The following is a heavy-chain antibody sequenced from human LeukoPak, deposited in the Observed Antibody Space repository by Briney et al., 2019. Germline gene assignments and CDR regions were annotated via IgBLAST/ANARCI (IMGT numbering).Heavy chain of an antibody. CDR3: AKAQANYGDYYFDC. CDR2: INGGGGGT. V-gene: IGHV3-23*01. Sequence: GGSLRLSCTASGFTFSNYAMSWVRQAPGKGLEWVSAINGGGGGTYYADSVKGRFTISRDNSKNRLYLQMNSLRAEDTAVYYCAKAQANYGDYYFDCWGQGTLVTVSS. J-gene: IGHJ4*02. CDR1: GFTFSNYA. D-gene: IGHD4-17*01.